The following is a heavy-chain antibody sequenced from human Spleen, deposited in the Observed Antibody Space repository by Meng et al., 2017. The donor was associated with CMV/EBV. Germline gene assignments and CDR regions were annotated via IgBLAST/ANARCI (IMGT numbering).Heavy chain of an antibody. V-gene: IGHV3-30-3*02. CDR2: ISYDGIHI. CDR1: QFTFKNYA. Sequence: GGSLRLSCAASQFTFKNYAMHWVRQAPGEGLEWVAVISYDGIHISYLDSVKGRFTISRDNSKNTLYLQMNGLRSEDTAVYYGAKRSGFWSGAFDYWGQGTLVTVSS. CDR3: AKRSGFWSGAFDY. J-gene: IGHJ4*02. D-gene: IGHD3-3*01.